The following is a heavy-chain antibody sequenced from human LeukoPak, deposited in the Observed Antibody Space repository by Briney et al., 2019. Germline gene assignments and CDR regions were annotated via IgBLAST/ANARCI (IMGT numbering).Heavy chain of an antibody. Sequence: ASVKVSCKASGGTLSSFAISWVRQAPGQGLEWMGGIIPIFGTANYAQKFQGRVTITADESTSTAYMELSSLRSEDTAVYYCASKLMGSGYDYALDYWGQGTLVTVSS. CDR1: GGTLSSFA. V-gene: IGHV1-69*13. D-gene: IGHD5-12*01. CDR3: ASKLMGSGYDYALDY. J-gene: IGHJ4*02. CDR2: IIPIFGTA.